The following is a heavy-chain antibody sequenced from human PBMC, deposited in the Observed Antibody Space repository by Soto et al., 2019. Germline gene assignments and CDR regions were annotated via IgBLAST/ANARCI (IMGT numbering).Heavy chain of an antibody. CDR1: GFTFDDYA. Sequence: EVQLVESGGGMVQPGRSLRLSCAASGFTFDDYAMHWVRQAPGKGLEWVSGISWTSRSIGYAASVKGRFTISRDNAKSTLYLHRYSLRPENTCLYYCARDAGYNWNQVDGFDILGQGTMVTVA. CDR2: ISWTSRSI. D-gene: IGHD1-20*01. CDR3: ARDAGYNWNQVDGFDI. V-gene: IGHV3-9*01. J-gene: IGHJ3*02.